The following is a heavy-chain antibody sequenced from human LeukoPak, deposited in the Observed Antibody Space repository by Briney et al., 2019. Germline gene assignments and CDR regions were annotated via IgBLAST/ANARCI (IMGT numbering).Heavy chain of an antibody. CDR1: GFTFSNYW. J-gene: IGHJ4*02. V-gene: IGHV3-7*01. CDR2: IKQDGSEK. D-gene: IGHD2-2*01. CDR3: AKVENQLHIEY. Sequence: GGSLRLSCAASGFTFSNYWMSWVRQAPGKGLEWVANIKQDGSEKYYVDSVKGRFTISRDNLRNTLYLQMNSLKPEDTAVYYCAKVENQLHIEYWGQGALVTVSS.